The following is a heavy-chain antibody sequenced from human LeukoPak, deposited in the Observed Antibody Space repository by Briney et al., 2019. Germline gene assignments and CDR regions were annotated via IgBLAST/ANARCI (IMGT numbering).Heavy chain of an antibody. CDR1: GFTFSRYG. J-gene: IGHJ4*02. V-gene: IGHV3-30*18. Sequence: GGSLRLSCVASGFTFSRYGMHRVRQAPGKGLEWVAVISYDGSNKYYADSVKGRFTISRDNSKNTLYLQMNSLRGEDTAVYYCAKLGTTSVTTGYWGQGTLVTVSS. CDR3: AKLGTTSVTTGY. D-gene: IGHD4-17*01. CDR2: ISYDGSNK.